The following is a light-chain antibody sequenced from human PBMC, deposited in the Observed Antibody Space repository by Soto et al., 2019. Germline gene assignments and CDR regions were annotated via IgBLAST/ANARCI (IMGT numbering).Light chain of an antibody. CDR2: AAS. Sequence: DIQMTQSPSSVSASVGDRVTITCRASQDIGTWLAWYQHKPGIAPKLLIYAASTLQSGVPSRFRGTGSGTDFSLTISSVQHEDFASYYCQQANTFPLTFGGGTKVEIK. J-gene: IGKJ4*01. CDR3: QQANTFPLT. V-gene: IGKV1-12*01. CDR1: QDIGTW.